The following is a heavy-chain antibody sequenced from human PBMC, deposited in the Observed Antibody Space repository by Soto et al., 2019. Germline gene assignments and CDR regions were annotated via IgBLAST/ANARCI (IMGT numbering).Heavy chain of an antibody. D-gene: IGHD6-19*01. V-gene: IGHV1-3*01. CDR3: ARAVAVAADFDY. CDR2: INAGNGNT. Sequence: GASVKVSCKSSGCTFSSYAISCVRQAPGQGLEWMGWINAGNGNTKYSQKFQGRVTITRDTSASTAYMELSSLRSEDTAVYYCARAVAVAADFDYWGQGTLVTVSS. CDR1: GCTFSSYA. J-gene: IGHJ4*02.